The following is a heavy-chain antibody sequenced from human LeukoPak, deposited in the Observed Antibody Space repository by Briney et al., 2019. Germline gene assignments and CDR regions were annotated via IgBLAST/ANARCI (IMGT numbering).Heavy chain of an antibody. V-gene: IGHV4-39*07. Sequence: SETLSLTCTVSGGSISRSNYYWGWIRQPPGKGLEWIGSIYYSGSTNYNPSLKSRVTISVDTSKNQFSLKLSSVTAVDTAVYYCARSLWNYYDSSGYYYVVGNTFDYWGQGTLVTVSS. CDR3: ARSLWNYYDSSGYYYVVGNTFDY. D-gene: IGHD3-22*01. CDR1: GGSISRSNYY. CDR2: IYYSGST. J-gene: IGHJ4*02.